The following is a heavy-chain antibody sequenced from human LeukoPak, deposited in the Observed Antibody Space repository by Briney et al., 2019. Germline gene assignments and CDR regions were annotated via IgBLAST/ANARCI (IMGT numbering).Heavy chain of an antibody. J-gene: IGHJ4*02. V-gene: IGHV3-66*02. D-gene: IGHD6-19*01. CDR1: GFPVSSNY. CDR2: IYSGGST. CDR3: ARGSGWYRPIDY. Sequence: HPGGSLRLSCAASGFPVSSNYMTWVRQAPGKGLAWVSVIYSGGSTYYADSVKGRFTISRDNSKNTVYLQMNSLRAEDTAVYYCARGSGWYRPIDYWGQGTLVTVSS.